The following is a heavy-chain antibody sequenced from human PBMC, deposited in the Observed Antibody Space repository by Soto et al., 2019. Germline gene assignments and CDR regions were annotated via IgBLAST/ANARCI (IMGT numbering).Heavy chain of an antibody. CDR2: MNPNSGNT. CDR3: PRTPDGEHGDC. J-gene: IGHJ4*02. D-gene: IGHD4-17*01. CDR1: GYTFTSYN. Sequence: QLQLVQSGAEVKKPGPSVKVSCKASGYTFTSYNINWVRQATGQGLEWMGWMNPNSGNTGYAQKFQVRVTMTRNTSISTAYMQLSSLRPEDTAVYYCPRTPDGEHGDCWWQGCLVTVSS. V-gene: IGHV1-8*01.